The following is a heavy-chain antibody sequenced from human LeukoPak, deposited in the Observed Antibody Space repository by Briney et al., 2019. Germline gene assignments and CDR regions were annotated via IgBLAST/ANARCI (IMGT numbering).Heavy chain of an antibody. V-gene: IGHV3-23*01. D-gene: IGHD2-8*01. Sequence: GGSLRLSCVASGFTVSSNYMSWVRQAPGKGLEWVSAISGSGGSTYYADSVKGRFTISRDNSKNTLYLQMNSLRAEDTAVYYCAKDRGYCTNGVCFRGLIDYWGQGTLVTVSS. CDR3: AKDRGYCTNGVCFRGLIDY. CDR1: GFTVSSNY. CDR2: ISGSGGST. J-gene: IGHJ4*02.